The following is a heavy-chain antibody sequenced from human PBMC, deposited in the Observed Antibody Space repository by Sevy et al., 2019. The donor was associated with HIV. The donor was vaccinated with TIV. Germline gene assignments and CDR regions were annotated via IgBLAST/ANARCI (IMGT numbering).Heavy chain of an antibody. CDR3: ARGGTMMYDYFDY. D-gene: IGHD3-22*01. Sequence: GESLKIYCAASGFTFSSYAMHWVRQAPGKGLEWVALISYYGSNKYYADSVKGRFTISRDNSKNTLYLQMNSLRAEDTAVYYCARGGTMMYDYFDYWVQGTLVTVSS. J-gene: IGHJ4*02. CDR1: GFTFSSYA. V-gene: IGHV3-30-3*01. CDR2: ISYYGSNK.